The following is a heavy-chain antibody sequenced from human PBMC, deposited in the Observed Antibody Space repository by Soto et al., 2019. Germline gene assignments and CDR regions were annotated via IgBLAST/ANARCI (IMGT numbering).Heavy chain of an antibody. J-gene: IGHJ6*02. CDR3: ARQATLVIYGMDV. CDR2: FSYSGST. CDR1: GASINSSLYY. V-gene: IGHV4-39*01. Sequence: QLQLQESGPGLGKPSETLSLTCTVSGASINSSLYYWDWIRQSPGKGLEWIGSFSYSGSTYYNPSLKSRVTISVDTSKNSFSPKPISVTATVTAVYYCARQATLVIYGMDVWGQGTTVIVSS. D-gene: IGHD6-6*01.